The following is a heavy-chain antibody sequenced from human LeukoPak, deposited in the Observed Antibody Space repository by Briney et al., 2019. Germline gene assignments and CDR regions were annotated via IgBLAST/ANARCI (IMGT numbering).Heavy chain of an antibody. J-gene: IGHJ4*02. CDR3: AREGRGGFDH. CDR2: SSWNSGSI. D-gene: IGHD3-16*01. V-gene: IGHV3-9*01. CDR1: GFTFDDYA. Sequence: GGSLGLSCAASGFTFDDYAMHWVRQAPGKGLEWVSVSSWNSGSIAYADSVKGRFTISRDNAKNSLYLQMNSLRAEDTALYYCAREGRGGFDHWGQGTLVTVSS.